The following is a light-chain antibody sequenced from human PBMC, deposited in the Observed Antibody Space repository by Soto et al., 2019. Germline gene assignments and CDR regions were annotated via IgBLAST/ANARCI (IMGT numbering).Light chain of an antibody. Sequence: EIVLTQSPGTLSLSPGDTATLSCRASQTISSNFLAWYQQKPGQAPRLLIYTVSTRATGIPDRFSGSGSGADFTLTIRGLETDDFAVYYCQQYGTSPTFGQGTKVEIK. CDR1: QTISSNF. CDR3: QQYGTSPT. J-gene: IGKJ1*01. CDR2: TVS. V-gene: IGKV3-20*01.